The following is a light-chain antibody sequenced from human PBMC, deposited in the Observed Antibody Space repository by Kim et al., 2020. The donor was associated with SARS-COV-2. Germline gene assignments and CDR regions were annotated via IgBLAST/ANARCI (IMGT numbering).Light chain of an antibody. Sequence: DIQMTQSPSSVSASVGDRVTITCRASQHIATWLAWYQQKPGKVPKLLMYPASSLQSGVPSRFSGSGSGTDFTLTISSLQPEDVGTYHCQQGSSFPLAFGQGTTVDIK. CDR3: QQGSSFPLA. V-gene: IGKV1-12*01. CDR2: PAS. CDR1: QHIATW. J-gene: IGKJ1*01.